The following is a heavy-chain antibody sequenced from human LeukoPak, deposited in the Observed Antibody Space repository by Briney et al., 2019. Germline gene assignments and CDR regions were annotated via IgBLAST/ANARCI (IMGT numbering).Heavy chain of an antibody. CDR3: ARDRGWEVLDF. CDR1: GGSFSRGYYY. V-gene: IGHV4-61*01. J-gene: IGHJ4*02. CDR2: IYYSGST. Sequence: SETLSLTCTVSGGSFSRGYYYWSWLRQSPGKGLEWIGNIYYSGSTNYNPSLKSRVTISSDTSKNQFSLKLSSVTAADTAVYFCARDRGWEVLDFWGQGTLVTVSS. D-gene: IGHD1-26*01.